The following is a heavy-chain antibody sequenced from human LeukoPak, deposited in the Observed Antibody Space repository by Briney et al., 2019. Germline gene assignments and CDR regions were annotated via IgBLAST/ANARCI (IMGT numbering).Heavy chain of an antibody. CDR3: ARGGGGGYYYYCMDV. CDR1: GGSISSYY. CDR2: IYYSGST. D-gene: IGHD2-21*01. J-gene: IGHJ6*03. V-gene: IGHV4-59*01. Sequence: KPSETLSLTCTVSGGSISSYYWSWIRQPPGKGLEWIGYIYYSGSTNYNPSLKSRVTVSVDTSKNQFSLKLSSVTAADTAVYYCARGGGGGYYYYCMDVWGKGTTVTVSS.